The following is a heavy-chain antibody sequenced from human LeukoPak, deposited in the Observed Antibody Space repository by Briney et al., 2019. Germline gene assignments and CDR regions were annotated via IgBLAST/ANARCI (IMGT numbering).Heavy chain of an antibody. J-gene: IGHJ4*02. D-gene: IGHD3-10*01. CDR2: ISYDGSNK. CDR1: GFTFGSYG. V-gene: IGHV3-30*18. CDR3: AKDGYYYGSGNYYFDY. Sequence: GGSLRLSCAASGFTFGSYGMYWVRQAPGKGLEWVAVISYDGSNKYYADSVKGRFTISRDNSKNTLYLQMNSLRAEDTAVYYCAKDGYYYGSGNYYFDYWGQGTLVTVSS.